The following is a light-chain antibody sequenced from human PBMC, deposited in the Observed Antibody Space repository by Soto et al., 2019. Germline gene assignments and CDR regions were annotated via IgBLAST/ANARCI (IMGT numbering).Light chain of an antibody. J-gene: IGKJ4*01. CDR2: KAS. CDR3: QQYNSYSPLT. CDR1: QSISSW. V-gene: IGKV1-5*03. Sequence: DIQMTQSPSTLSASVGDRVTITCRASQSISSWLAWYQQKPGKAPKLLIYKASSLESGVPSRSSGSGSGTEFTLTISSLQPDDFATYYCQQYNSYSPLTFGGGTKVDIK.